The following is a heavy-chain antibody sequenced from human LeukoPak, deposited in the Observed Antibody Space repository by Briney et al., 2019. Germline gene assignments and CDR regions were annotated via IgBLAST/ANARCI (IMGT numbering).Heavy chain of an antibody. J-gene: IGHJ4*02. CDR1: GGTFSSYA. Sequence: SVKVSCKASGGTFSSYAISWVRQAPGQGLEWMGGIIPIFGTANYAQKFQGRVMITADKSTSTAYMELSSLRPKDTAVYYCARVSYYGSGSYYNEDYWGQGTLVTVSS. V-gene: IGHV1-69*06. D-gene: IGHD3-10*01. CDR2: IIPIFGTA. CDR3: ARVSYYGSGSYYNEDY.